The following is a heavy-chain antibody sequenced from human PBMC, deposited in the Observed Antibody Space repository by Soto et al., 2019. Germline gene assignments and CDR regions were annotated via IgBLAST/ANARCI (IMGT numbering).Heavy chain of an antibody. Sequence: QVQLVQSGAEVKKPGSSVKVSCKASGGTFSSYAISWVRQAPGQGLEWMGGIIPIFGTANYAQKFQGRDTITGDGATSTAATAVSCLGSEDTAVYYCAGESRYCSGGSCYFLPGIDYWGQGTLVTVSS. CDR3: AGESRYCSGGSCYFLPGIDY. CDR1: GGTFSSYA. CDR2: IIPIFGTA. V-gene: IGHV1-69*12. D-gene: IGHD2-15*01. J-gene: IGHJ4*02.